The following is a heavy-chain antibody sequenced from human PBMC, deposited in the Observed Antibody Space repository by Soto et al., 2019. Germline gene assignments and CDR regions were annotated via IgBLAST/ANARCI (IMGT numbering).Heavy chain of an antibody. J-gene: IGHJ4*02. Sequence: PSEPLSLTCAVYGGSFSGYYWSWIRQPPGKRPEWIGEINHSGSTNYNPSLKCAVTTSVETSKHQYPLRLSSVTAADTTVYYCARDIIYSSGPRFDDWGQGTLVTVSS. D-gene: IGHD6-19*01. CDR3: ARDIIYSSGPRFDD. CDR2: INHSGST. V-gene: IGHV4-34*01. CDR1: GGSFSGYY.